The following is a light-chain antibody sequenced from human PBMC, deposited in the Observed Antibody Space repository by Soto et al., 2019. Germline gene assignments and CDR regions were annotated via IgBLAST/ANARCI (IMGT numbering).Light chain of an antibody. CDR2: AAS. V-gene: IGKV1-16*01. CDR3: XXXXTYPLT. J-gene: IGKJ5*01. CDR1: QGISSN. Sequence: DIQMTQSPSSLSASVGDRVTITCRASQGISSNLVWIQQKPGKAPKSLVYAASNLESGVPTRFSGSGSGTDFTLTISSLQPEDFATYXXXXXXTYPLTFGQGTRLEI.